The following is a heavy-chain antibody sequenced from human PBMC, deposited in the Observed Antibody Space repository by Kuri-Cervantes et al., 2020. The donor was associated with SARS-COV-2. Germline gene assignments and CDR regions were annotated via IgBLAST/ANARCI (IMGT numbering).Heavy chain of an antibody. J-gene: IGHJ4*02. Sequence: GGSLRLSCAASGFTFSSYAMSWVRQAPGKGLEWVSAISGSGGSTYYADSVKGRFTIPRDNSKNTLYLQLNSLRAEDTAVYYCARDGDSYIPVLDYWGQGTLVTVSS. D-gene: IGHD2-21*02. CDR3: ARDGDSYIPVLDY. CDR2: ISGSGGST. V-gene: IGHV3-23*01. CDR1: GFTFSSYA.